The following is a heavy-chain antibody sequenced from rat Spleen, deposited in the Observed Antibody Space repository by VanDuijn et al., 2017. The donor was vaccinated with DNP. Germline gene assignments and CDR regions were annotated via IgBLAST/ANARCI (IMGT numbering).Heavy chain of an antibody. V-gene: IGHV4-2*01. CDR3: ARERPHGMDA. Sequence: EVKLVESGGGLVQPGRSLKLSCAASGFNFNDYWMGWVRQAPGKGLEWIGEINKDSNTIDYTPSLKDKFTISRDNAQNTLYLQMSNLGSEDTAIYYCARERPHGMDAWGQGTSVTVSS. CDR1: GFNFNDYW. CDR2: INKDSNTI. D-gene: IGHD4-2*01. J-gene: IGHJ4*01.